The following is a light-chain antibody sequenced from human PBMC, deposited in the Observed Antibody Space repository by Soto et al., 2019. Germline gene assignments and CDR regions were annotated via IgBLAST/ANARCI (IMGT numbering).Light chain of an antibody. CDR3: SSDTSISTRV. J-gene: IGLJ3*02. CDR2: EVS. Sequence: QSALTQPASVSGSPGQSITISCTGTSSDVGSYNYVSWYQQHPGQAPKLMIYEVSNRPSGVSNRFSGSKSGNTASLTISGLQAEDEANYYCSSDTSISTRVFGGGTKLTVL. V-gene: IGLV2-14*01. CDR1: SSDVGSYNY.